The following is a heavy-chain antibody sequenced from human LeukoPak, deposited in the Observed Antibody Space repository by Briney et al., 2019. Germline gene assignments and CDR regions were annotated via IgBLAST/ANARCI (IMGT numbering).Heavy chain of an antibody. D-gene: IGHD6-19*01. Sequence: SETLFLTCTVSGGSIGGYYWSWIRQPPGKGLEWIGYIYYSGSTNYNPSLKSRVTMSVDTSKNQFSLRLSSVTAADTAVYYCAREGYTSGWYKTDYWGQGTLVTVSS. J-gene: IGHJ4*02. V-gene: IGHV4-59*01. CDR2: IYYSGST. CDR1: GGSIGGYY. CDR3: AREGYTSGWYKTDY.